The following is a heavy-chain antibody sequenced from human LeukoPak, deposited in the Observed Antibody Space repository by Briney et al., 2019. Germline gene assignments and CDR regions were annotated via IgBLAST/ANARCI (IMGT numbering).Heavy chain of an antibody. CDR1: GGTFSSYA. D-gene: IGHD6-13*01. CDR3: AIQRTGIAAAGTSFSDY. V-gene: IGHV1-69*04. Sequence: SVKDSCKASGGTFSSYAISWVRQAPGQGLEWMGRIIPILCIANYAQRFQGRVTITADKSTSTAYMELSSLRSEDTAVYYCAIQRTGIAAAGTSFSDYWGQGTLVTVSS. CDR2: IIPILCIA. J-gene: IGHJ4*02.